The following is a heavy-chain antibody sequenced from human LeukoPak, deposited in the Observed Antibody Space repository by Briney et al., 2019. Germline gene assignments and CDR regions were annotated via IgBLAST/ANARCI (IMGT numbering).Heavy chain of an antibody. CDR2: ISNSGGST. CDR3: ARDGDPPSYYDFWSGYPNWFDP. J-gene: IGHJ5*02. Sequence: GGSLRLSCAASGFTFSSYAMSWVRQAPGKGLEWVSAISNSGGSTYYSDSGKGRFTISRDNAKNSLYLQMNSLRAEDTAVYYCARDGDPPSYYDFWSGYPNWFDPWGQGTLVTVSS. CDR1: GFTFSSYA. D-gene: IGHD3-3*01. V-gene: IGHV3-23*01.